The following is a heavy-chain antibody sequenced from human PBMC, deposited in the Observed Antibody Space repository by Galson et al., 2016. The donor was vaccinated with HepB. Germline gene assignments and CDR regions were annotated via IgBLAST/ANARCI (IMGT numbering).Heavy chain of an antibody. CDR2: ISGSGSST. J-gene: IGHJ5*02. D-gene: IGHD2-15*01. Sequence: SLRLSCAASGFTFSNYAMSWVRQAPGKGLEWVSLISGSGSSTFYEESVKGRFTISRDNSKNTLYLQMNSLRAEDTAVYYCAQRYCGGGSCYHVDHWGQGTLVTVAA. CDR3: AQRYCGGGSCYHVDH. V-gene: IGHV3-23*01. CDR1: GFTFSNYA.